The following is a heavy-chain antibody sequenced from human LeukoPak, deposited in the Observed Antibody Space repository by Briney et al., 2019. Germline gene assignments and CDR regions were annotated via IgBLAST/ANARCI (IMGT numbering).Heavy chain of an antibody. J-gene: IGHJ3*02. Sequence: SVKVSCKASGGTFSSYAISWVRQAPGQGHEWMGGIIPIFGTANYAQKFQGRVTITADESTSTAYMELSSLRSEDTAVYYCARGLGWELLGAFDIWGQGTMVTVSS. D-gene: IGHD1-26*01. CDR1: GGTFSSYA. CDR2: IIPIFGTA. V-gene: IGHV1-69*13. CDR3: ARGLGWELLGAFDI.